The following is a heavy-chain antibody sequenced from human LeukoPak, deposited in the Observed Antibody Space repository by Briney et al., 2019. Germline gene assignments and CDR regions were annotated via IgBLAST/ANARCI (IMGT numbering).Heavy chain of an antibody. CDR3: TTDLGTYYHGSQRLIPIDY. J-gene: IGHJ4*02. CDR2: IKSKTDGETT. V-gene: IGHV3-15*01. Sequence: GGSLRLSCVDSGFTFTNAWMSWVRQAPGKGLEWIGRIKSKTDGETTNYAEPVRGRFTISRDDSKSAVYLQLNSLKIEDTAVYYCTTDLGTYYHGSQRLIPIDYWGQGTLVTVSS. CDR1: GFTFTNAW. D-gene: IGHD3-10*01.